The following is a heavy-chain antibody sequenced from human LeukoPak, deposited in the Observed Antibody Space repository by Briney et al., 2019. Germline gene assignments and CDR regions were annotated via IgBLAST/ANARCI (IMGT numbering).Heavy chain of an antibody. V-gene: IGHV3-43D*04. D-gene: IGHD2-15*01. CDR1: GFTFDDRA. J-gene: IGHJ4*02. CDR2: ISWNGGST. CDR3: VKDKYPVVVAATLDY. Sequence: GGSLRLSCGASGFTFDDRAMHWVRQAPGKGLEWVSLISWNGGSTYYADSVKGRFTVSRDNSKNMLYLQMNSLRAEDTAVYYCVKDKYPVVVAATLDYWGQGILVTVSS.